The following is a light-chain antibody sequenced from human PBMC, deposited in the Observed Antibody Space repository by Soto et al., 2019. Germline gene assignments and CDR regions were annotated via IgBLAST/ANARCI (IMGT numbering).Light chain of an antibody. J-gene: IGKJ1*01. V-gene: IGKV3-20*01. Sequence: EIVLTQSPGTLSLSPGERATLSCRASQSVSSSYLAWYQQKPGQAPRLLIYGASSRATGIPDRFSGSGSRTDFTLTISRLEPEDFAVYYCQQYGSSPSWTLGQGTKVDMK. CDR3: QQYGSSPSWT. CDR2: GAS. CDR1: QSVSSSY.